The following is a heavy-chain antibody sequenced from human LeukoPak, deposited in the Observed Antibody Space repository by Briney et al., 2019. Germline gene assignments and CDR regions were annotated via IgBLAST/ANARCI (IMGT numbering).Heavy chain of an antibody. CDR3: ARDPFCSSSTGCYFEDWFDP. Sequence: PGGSLRLSCTASGFTFYDYDMSWVRQVPGKGLEWVSGITWNGDKTDYADSVRGRFAISRDNTKKSLYLQMSSLRAEDTALYYCARDPFCSSSTGCYFEDWFDPWGPGTLVTVSS. CDR1: GFTFYDYD. CDR2: ITWNGDKT. V-gene: IGHV3-20*04. J-gene: IGHJ5*02. D-gene: IGHD2-2*01.